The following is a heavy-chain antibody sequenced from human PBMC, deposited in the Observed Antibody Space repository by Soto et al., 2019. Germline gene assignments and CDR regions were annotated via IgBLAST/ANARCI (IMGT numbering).Heavy chain of an antibody. CDR1: GYTFTSYD. J-gene: IGHJ6*02. D-gene: IGHD5-18*01. CDR3: ARDRDTAMVHGMYF. CDR2: MNPNSGNT. Sequence: ASVKVSCKASGYTFTSYDINWVRQATGQGLEWMGWMNPNSGNTGYAQKFQGRVTMTRNTSISTAYMELSSLRSEDTAVYYCARDRDTAMVHGMYFWGQGTTVTVPS. V-gene: IGHV1-8*01.